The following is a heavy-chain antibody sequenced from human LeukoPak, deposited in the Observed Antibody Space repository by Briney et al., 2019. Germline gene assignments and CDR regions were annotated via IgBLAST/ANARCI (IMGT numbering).Heavy chain of an antibody. CDR3: ASGIAAAGTHH. V-gene: IGHV3-7*01. Sequence: GGSLRLSCAASGYTFSDYWMSWVRQAPGKGLEWVANIKQDGSEKQYVDSVKGRFTISRDNAKNSLYLQMSSLRGEDTAVYYCASGIAAAGTHHWGQGTLVTVSS. CDR2: IKQDGSEK. D-gene: IGHD6-13*01. J-gene: IGHJ5*02. CDR1: GYTFSDYW.